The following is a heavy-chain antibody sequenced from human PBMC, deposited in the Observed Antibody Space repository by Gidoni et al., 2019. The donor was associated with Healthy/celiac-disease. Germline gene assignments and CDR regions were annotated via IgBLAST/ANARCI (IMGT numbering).Heavy chain of an antibody. Sequence: HVQLVESGGGVVQPGRSLRLSCAAFGFTCSRYGIHWVRQAPGKGLEWVAFISYDGSNKYYADSVKCRFTISRDNSKNTLYLQMNSLRAEDTAVNYCAIGHHSYSYGSIARTYYFDYWGQGTLVTVSS. D-gene: IGHD5-18*01. CDR2: ISYDGSNK. CDR3: AIGHHSYSYGSIARTYYFDY. CDR1: GFTCSRYG. J-gene: IGHJ4*02. V-gene: IGHV3-30*03.